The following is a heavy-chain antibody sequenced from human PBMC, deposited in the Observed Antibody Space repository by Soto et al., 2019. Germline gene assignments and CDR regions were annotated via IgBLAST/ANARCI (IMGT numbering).Heavy chain of an antibody. Sequence: GGSLRLSCAASGFTFTRYSMNWVRQAPGKGLEWVSSITISSSSTHFADSVKGRFTISRDNAKNSLHLQMNSLRAEDTAVYYCARDYYYDSSGYSPLDYWGQGTLVTSPQ. V-gene: IGHV3-21*01. CDR2: ITISSSST. D-gene: IGHD3-22*01. J-gene: IGHJ4*02. CDR1: GFTFTRYS. CDR3: ARDYYYDSSGYSPLDY.